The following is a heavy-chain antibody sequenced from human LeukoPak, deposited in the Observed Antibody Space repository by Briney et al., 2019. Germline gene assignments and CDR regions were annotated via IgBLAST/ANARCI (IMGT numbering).Heavy chain of an antibody. D-gene: IGHD5-24*01. CDR2: IIPIFGTA. CDR1: GGTFSIYA. Sequence: ASVTVSCTASGGTFSIYAISWVRQAPGQGLEWMGGIIPIFGTANYAQKFQGRVTITADESTSTAYMELSSLRSEDTAVYYCARPLEDGRGGYYYYYGMDVWGQGTTVTVSS. J-gene: IGHJ6*02. V-gene: IGHV1-69*13. CDR3: ARPLEDGRGGYYYYYGMDV.